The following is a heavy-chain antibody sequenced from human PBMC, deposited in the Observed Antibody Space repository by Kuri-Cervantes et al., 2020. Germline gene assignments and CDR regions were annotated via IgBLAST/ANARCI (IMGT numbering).Heavy chain of an antibody. Sequence: ASVKVSCKASGYTFTSYGISWVRQAPGQGLEWMGWISAYNGNTNYAQKLQGRVTMTTDTSTSTAYMELRSLRSEDTAVYYCARESRVLSDYGVKYYYYYYMDVWGKGTTVTVSS. CDR2: ISAYNGNT. D-gene: IGHD4-17*01. CDR3: ARESRVLSDYGVKYYYYYYMDV. CDR1: GYTFTSYG. V-gene: IGHV1-18*01. J-gene: IGHJ6*03.